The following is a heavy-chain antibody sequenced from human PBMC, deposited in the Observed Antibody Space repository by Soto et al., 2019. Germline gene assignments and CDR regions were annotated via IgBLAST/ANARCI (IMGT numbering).Heavy chain of an antibody. CDR3: ARYVYSGYGGHDAFDI. V-gene: IGHV1-8*01. CDR2: MNPNSGNT. CDR1: GYTFTSYD. D-gene: IGHD5-12*01. J-gene: IGHJ3*02. Sequence: ASVKVSCKASGYTFTSYDINWVRQATGQGLEWMGWMNPNSGNTGYAQKFQGRVTMTRNTSISTAYMELSSLRSEDTAVYYCARYVYSGYGGHDAFDIWGQGTMVTVSS.